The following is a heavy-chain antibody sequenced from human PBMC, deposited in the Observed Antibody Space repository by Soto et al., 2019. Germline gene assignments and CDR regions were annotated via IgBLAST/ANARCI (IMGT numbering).Heavy chain of an antibody. CDR1: GFTFSSYG. D-gene: IGHD5-12*01. CDR3: AKDLRILVVAHMGGMDV. Sequence: QVQLVESGGGVVQPGRSLRLSCAASGFTFSSYGMHWVRQAPGKGLEWVAVISYDGSNKYYADSVKGRFTISRDNSKNTLYLQMNSLRAEDTAVYYCAKDLRILVVAHMGGMDVWGQGTTVTVSS. V-gene: IGHV3-30*18. J-gene: IGHJ6*02. CDR2: ISYDGSNK.